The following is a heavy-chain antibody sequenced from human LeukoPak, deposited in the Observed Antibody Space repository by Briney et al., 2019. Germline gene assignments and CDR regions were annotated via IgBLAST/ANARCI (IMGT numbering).Heavy chain of an antibody. V-gene: IGHV4-34*01. CDR3: ARGGVGATRASHY. CDR1: GGSFSGYY. J-gene: IGHJ4*02. D-gene: IGHD1-26*01. Sequence: SETLSLTRAVYGGSFSGYYRSWIRQPPGKGLEWIGEINHSGSTNYNPSLKSRVTISVDTSKNQFSLKLSSVTAADTAVYYCARGGVGATRASHYWGQGTLVTVSS. CDR2: INHSGST.